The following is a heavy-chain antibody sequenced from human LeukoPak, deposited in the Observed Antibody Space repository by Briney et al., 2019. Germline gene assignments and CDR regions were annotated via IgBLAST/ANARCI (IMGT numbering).Heavy chain of an antibody. CDR2: ISSSSSYI. J-gene: IGHJ4*02. CDR1: GFTFSSYS. CDR3: ARDTIFGVVIIGFDY. D-gene: IGHD3-3*01. V-gene: IGHV3-21*01. Sequence: GGSLRLSCAASGFTFSSYSMNWVRQAPGKGLEWVSSISSSSSYIYYADSVKGRFTISRDNAKNSLYLQMNSLRAEDTAVYYCARDTIFGVVIIGFDYWGQGTLVTVSS.